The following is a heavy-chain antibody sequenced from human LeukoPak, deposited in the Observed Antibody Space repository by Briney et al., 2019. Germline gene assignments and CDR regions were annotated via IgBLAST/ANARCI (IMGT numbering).Heavy chain of an antibody. CDR1: GFTFSSSW. J-gene: IGHJ4*02. Sequence: GGSLRLSCAASGFTFSSSWMSWVRQAPGKGLEWVANIKHDGTEKYCVDSVKGRFSISRDNAKNSLYLQMNSLRAEDTAVYYCVRSAKTFDYWGQGTLVTVSS. CDR2: IKHDGTEK. CDR3: VRSAKTFDY. V-gene: IGHV3-7*01.